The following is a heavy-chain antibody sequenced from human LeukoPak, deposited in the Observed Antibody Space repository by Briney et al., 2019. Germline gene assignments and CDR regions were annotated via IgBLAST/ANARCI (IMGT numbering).Heavy chain of an antibody. CDR2: INPNSGGT. Sequence: ASVKVSCKASGYTFTGYYMHWVRQAPGQGLEWMGWINPNSGGTNYAQKFQGRVTMTRDTSISTAYMELSRLRSDDTAVYYCARVRKVTMVRGVTRNLNWFDPWGRGTLVTVSS. J-gene: IGHJ5*02. V-gene: IGHV1-2*02. CDR1: GYTFTGYY. CDR3: ARVRKVTMVRGVTRNLNWFDP. D-gene: IGHD3-10*01.